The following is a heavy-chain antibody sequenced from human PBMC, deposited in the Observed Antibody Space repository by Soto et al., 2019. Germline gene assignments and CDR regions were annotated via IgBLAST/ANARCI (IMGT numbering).Heavy chain of an antibody. CDR3: ATSGCVGPSEK. Sequence: QVQLLQSVAEAKKPGSSVKVSCRATGGPFSIYTFNWVRQASGQGLEWMGRIIPVLALANDAQTFQGRVTLTADHSTGTVYRDLGGLRSEETAVCFCATSGCVGPSEKWGQGPLVTVS. D-gene: IGHD2-8*01. V-gene: IGHV1-69*02. CDR2: IIPVLALA. CDR1: GGPFSIYT. J-gene: IGHJ4*01.